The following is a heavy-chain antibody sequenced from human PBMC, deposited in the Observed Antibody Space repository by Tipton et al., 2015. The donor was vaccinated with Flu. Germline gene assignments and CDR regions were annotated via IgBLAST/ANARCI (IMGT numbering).Heavy chain of an antibody. Sequence: TLSLTCSVSDGSISRSGYHWSWIRQQPGKGLEWLGEIYQTGSTNYNPSLRSRVTISVDKSKNQFSLKMNSVTAADTAVYYCVREGGSHSGGKWPDPWGQGTLVTVSS. D-gene: IGHD4-23*01. J-gene: IGHJ5*02. CDR2: IYQTGST. CDR3: VREGGSHSGGKWPDP. CDR1: DGSISRSGYH. V-gene: IGHV4-31*03.